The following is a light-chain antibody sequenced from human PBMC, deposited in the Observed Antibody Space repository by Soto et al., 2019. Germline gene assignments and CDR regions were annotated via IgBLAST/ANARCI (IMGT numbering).Light chain of an antibody. V-gene: IGKV3-20*01. CDR1: RSLSSSY. CDR3: QQYGSSPLT. J-gene: IGKJ4*01. CDR2: GAS. Sequence: EIVLTQSPGTLSLSHGERATLSCRASRSLSSSYLAWYQQKPSQAPRLLIYGASGRATGIPARFSGSGSETDFTLTISRLEPEDFAVYYCQQYGSSPLTFGGGTKVDI.